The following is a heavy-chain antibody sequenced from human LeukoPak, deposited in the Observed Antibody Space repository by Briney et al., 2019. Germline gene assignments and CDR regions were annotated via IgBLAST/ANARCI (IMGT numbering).Heavy chain of an antibody. D-gene: IGHD5-12*01. CDR1: GFTVISNS. J-gene: IGHJ4*02. V-gene: IGHV3-53*04. CDR2: LYTDGST. CDR3: ARGYSGYDPFDY. Sequence: PGGSLRLSCAVSGFTVISNSMSWVRQAPGEGLEWVSVLYTDGSTYYAASVKGRFTISRHNSKNTLYLQMNSLRGEDTAVYYCARGYSGYDPFDYWGQGTLVTVSS.